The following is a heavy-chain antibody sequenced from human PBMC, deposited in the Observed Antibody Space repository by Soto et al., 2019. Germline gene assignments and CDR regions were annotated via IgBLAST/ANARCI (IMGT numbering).Heavy chain of an antibody. CDR2: IYYSGST. CDR1: GGSISISSYY. CDR3: ARRTTVTTTYYMDV. J-gene: IGHJ6*03. V-gene: IGHV4-39*01. D-gene: IGHD4-4*01. Sequence: PSETLSLTCTVSGGSISISSYYWGWIRQPPGKGLEWIGSIYYSGSTYYNPSLKSRVTISVDTSKNQFSLKLSSVTAADTAVYYCARRTTVTTTYYMDVWGKGTTVTVSS.